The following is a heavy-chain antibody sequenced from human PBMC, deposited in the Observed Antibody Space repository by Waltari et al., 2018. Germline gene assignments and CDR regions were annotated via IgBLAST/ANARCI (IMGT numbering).Heavy chain of an antibody. V-gene: IGHV4-34*01. D-gene: IGHD1-7*01. CDR2: INHRGST. Sequence: QVQLQQWGAGLLKPSETLSLTCAVYGGSFSGYYWSWIRQPPGKGLEWLGEINHRGSTNYNPSLKRRVTRSVDTSKNQFSLKLSSVTAADTAVYYCARVAENWNYEQAFDIWGQGTMVTVSS. CDR1: GGSFSGYY. CDR3: ARVAENWNYEQAFDI. J-gene: IGHJ3*02.